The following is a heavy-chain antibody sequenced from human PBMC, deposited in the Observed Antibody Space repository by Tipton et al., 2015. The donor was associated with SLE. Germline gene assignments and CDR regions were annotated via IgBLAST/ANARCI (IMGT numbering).Heavy chain of an antibody. J-gene: IGHJ5*02. D-gene: IGHD3-10*01. CDR3: ARGLRGERGLWFDP. CDR1: GASISSYY. Sequence: TLSLTCTVSGASISSYYWSWIRQPPGKGLEWIGYIYYSGSTYYNPSLKSRVTISVDTSKNQFSLKLSSVTAADTAVYYCARGLRGERGLWFDPWGQGTLVTVSS. V-gene: IGHV4-59*12. CDR2: IYYSGST.